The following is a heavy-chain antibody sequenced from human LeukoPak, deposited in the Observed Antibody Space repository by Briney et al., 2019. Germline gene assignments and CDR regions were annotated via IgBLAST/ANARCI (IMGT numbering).Heavy chain of an antibody. D-gene: IGHD6-19*01. Sequence: GGSLRLSCAASGFTFSSYAMSWVRQAPGKGLGWVSAISGSGGSTYYADSVKGRFTISRDNSKNTLYLQMNSLRAEDTAVYYCAKDRPYSSGWYGGIGYWGQGTLVTVSS. J-gene: IGHJ4*02. V-gene: IGHV3-23*01. CDR1: GFTFSSYA. CDR3: AKDRPYSSGWYGGIGY. CDR2: ISGSGGST.